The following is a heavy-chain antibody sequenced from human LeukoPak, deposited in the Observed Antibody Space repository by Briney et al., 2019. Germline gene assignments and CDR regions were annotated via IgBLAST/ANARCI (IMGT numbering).Heavy chain of an antibody. CDR2: MEKELNGYAT. J-gene: IGHJ5*02. Sequence: QTGGSLRLSCAASGFTFSDSSVHWVRQASGKGLEWIGLMEKELNGYATAYAASVRGRFTISRDDSRNTAYLQMGSLKTEDTAPYYCTRDSGTYNWLDPWGQGTLVTVSS. D-gene: IGHD1-26*01. CDR3: TRDSGTYNWLDP. V-gene: IGHV3-73*01. CDR1: GFTFSDSS.